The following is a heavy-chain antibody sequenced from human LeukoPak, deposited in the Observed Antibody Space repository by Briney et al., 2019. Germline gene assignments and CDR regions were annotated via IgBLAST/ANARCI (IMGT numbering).Heavy chain of an antibody. CDR1: GGSISRYY. CDR3: ARGFSANYSDN. CDR2: ISATGST. J-gene: IGHJ4*02. V-gene: IGHV4-4*07. D-gene: IGHD1-26*01. Sequence: SETLSLTCTVSGGSISRYYWSWIRQPAGKGLEWIGRISATGSTHYNPSLKSRVTMSVDTSKSQFSLNLSSVTAADTAVYYCARGFSANYSDNWGQGTLVTVSS.